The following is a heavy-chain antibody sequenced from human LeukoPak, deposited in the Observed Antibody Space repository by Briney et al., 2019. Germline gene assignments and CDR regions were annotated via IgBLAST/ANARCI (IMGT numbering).Heavy chain of an antibody. V-gene: IGHV4-59*08. CDR2: IYYSGST. D-gene: IGHD3-3*01. J-gene: IGHJ6*02. Sequence: PSETLSLTCTVSGGSISSYYWSWIRQPPGKGLEWIGYIYYSGSTNYSPSLKSRVTISVDTSKNQFSLKLSSVTAADTAVYYCARHGDQSYYDFWSGSEYYYYGMDVWGQGTTVTVSS. CDR3: ARHGDQSYYDFWSGSEYYYYGMDV. CDR1: GGSISSYY.